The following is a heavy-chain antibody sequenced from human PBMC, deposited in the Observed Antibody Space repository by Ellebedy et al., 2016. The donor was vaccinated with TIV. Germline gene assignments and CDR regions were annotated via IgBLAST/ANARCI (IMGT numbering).Heavy chain of an antibody. CDR1: GGTFSSYA. CDR3: ARATIGFDY. V-gene: IGHV1-18*01. CDR2: ISAYNGNT. Sequence: AASVKVSCKASGGTFSSYAISWVRQAPGQGLEWMGWISAYNGNTNYAQKLQGRVTMTTDTSTSTAYMELRSLRSDDTAVYYCARATIGFDYWGQGTLVTVSS. D-gene: IGHD5-12*01. J-gene: IGHJ4*02.